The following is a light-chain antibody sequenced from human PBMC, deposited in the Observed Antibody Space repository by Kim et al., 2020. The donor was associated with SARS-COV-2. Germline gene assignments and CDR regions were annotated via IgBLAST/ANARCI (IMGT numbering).Light chain of an antibody. CDR1: KLGDKY. CDR3: QAWDSSTA. V-gene: IGLV3-1*01. J-gene: IGLJ2*01. Sequence: SYELTQPPSVSVSPGQTASITCSGDKLGDKYACWYQQKPGQPPVLVIYQDSKRPSGIPERFSGSNSGNTATLTISGTQAMDEADYYCQAWDSSTAFGGGTQLTVL. CDR2: QDS.